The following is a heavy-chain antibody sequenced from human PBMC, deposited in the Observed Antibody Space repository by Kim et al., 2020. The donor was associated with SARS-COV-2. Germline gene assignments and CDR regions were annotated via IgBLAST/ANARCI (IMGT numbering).Heavy chain of an antibody. CDR3: ASSYNWNYQGQYY. J-gene: IGHJ4*02. CDR2: ISFDGRYK. CDR1: GFTFSRYA. Sequence: GGSLRLSCAASGFTFSRYAMHWVRQAPGKGLEWVAAISFDGRYKDYADSVKGRFTISRDNSKNTLFLQMNSLRAEDTAVYYCASSYNWNYQGQYYWGQGT. V-gene: IGHV3-30*04. D-gene: IGHD1-7*01.